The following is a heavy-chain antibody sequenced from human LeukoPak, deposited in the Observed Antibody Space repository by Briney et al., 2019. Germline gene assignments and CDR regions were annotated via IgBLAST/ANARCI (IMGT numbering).Heavy chain of an antibody. CDR2: IKQDGSEK. CDR1: GFTFSSYW. J-gene: IGHJ4*02. Sequence: PGGSLRLSCAASGFTFSSYWMTWVRQAPGRGLEWVANIKQDGSEKYYVDSVKGRFTTSRDNAKNSLYLQMNSLRAEDTAVYYCARRGSSWYAAVYWGQGTLVTVSS. D-gene: IGHD6-13*01. CDR3: ARRGSSWYAAVY. V-gene: IGHV3-7*02.